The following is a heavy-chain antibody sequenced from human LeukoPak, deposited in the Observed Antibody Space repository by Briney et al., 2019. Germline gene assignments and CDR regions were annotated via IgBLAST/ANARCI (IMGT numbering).Heavy chain of an antibody. CDR2: ISSNGGST. V-gene: IGHV3-64D*06. J-gene: IGHJ4*02. CDR1: GXTFSSYA. CDR3: VNRGYSYGYDY. Sequence: PGGSLRLSCSASGXTFSSYAMHWVRQAPGKGLEYVSAISSNGGSTNYADSVKGRFTISRDNSKNTLYLQMSSLRAEDTAVYYCVNRGYSYGYDYWGQGTLVTVSS. D-gene: IGHD5-18*01.